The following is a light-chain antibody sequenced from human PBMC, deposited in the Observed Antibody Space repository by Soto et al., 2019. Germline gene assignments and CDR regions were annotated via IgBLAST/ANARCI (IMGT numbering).Light chain of an antibody. V-gene: IGLV1-40*01. CDR2: GNS. Sequence: QSVVTQPPSASGTPGQRVTISCSGSSSNIGDFPVNWYQHLPGAAPKVLIYGNSNRPSGVPDRFSGSKSGTSASLAITGLQAEDEADYYCQSYDSSLSGSVVFGGGTKLTVL. CDR1: SSNIGDFP. J-gene: IGLJ2*01. CDR3: QSYDSSLSGSVV.